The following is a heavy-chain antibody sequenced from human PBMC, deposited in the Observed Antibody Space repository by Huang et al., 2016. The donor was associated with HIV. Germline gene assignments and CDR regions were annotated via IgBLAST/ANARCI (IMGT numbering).Heavy chain of an antibody. CDR2: IRYDGNND. V-gene: IGHV3-30*02. CDR1: GFPFSSYG. D-gene: IGHD6-13*01. Sequence: QVRLVESGGGVVQPGASLTLSCSASGFPFSSYGLVWFRQAPGKGLEWVSFIRYDGNNDYLIGTVKGRFTIARDNSNNTLYLRMNSLRPEDTAVYYCVKERGSSRARSSFDFWGQGTSVIVSS. CDR3: VKERGSSRARSSFDF. J-gene: IGHJ3*01.